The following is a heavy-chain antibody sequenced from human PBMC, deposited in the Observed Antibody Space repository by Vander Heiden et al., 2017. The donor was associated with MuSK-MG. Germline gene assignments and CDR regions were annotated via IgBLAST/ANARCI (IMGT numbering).Heavy chain of an antibody. CDR1: GGSISSGSYY. CDR3: ARAPKGLGFFDY. D-gene: IGHD3-16*01. V-gene: IGHV4-61*02. Sequence: QVQLQESGPGLVKPSQTLSLTCTVSGGSISSGSYYWSWIRQRAGKGLEWIGRIYTSGSTNYNPSLKSRVTMSVDTSKNQFSLKLSSVTAADTAVYYCARAPKGLGFFDYWGQGTLVTVSS. J-gene: IGHJ4*02. CDR2: IYTSGST.